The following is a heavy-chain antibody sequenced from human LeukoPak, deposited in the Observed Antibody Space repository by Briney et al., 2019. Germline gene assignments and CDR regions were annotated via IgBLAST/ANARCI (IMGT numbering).Heavy chain of an antibody. D-gene: IGHD3-10*01. V-gene: IGHV4-31*03. CDR1: GGPVDTGGYY. CDR2: IYFSGST. CDR3: ARARGSGSYLAPMDV. Sequence: PSETLSLTCSVSGGPVDTGGYYLNWIRQHPGKGLEWIGYIYFSGSTYYNPSLKSRVTISMDTSKNQLSLTLTSVTAADAAVYFCARARGSGSYLAPMDVWGKGTTVTVSS. J-gene: IGHJ6*03.